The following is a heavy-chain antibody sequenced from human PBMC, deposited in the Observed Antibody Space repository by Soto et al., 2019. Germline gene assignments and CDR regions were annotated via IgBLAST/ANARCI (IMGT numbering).Heavy chain of an antibody. CDR2: INAGNGNT. D-gene: IGHD3-10*01. CDR1: GYTFTSYA. J-gene: IGHJ3*02. Sequence: PSVKVSCKASGYTFTSYAMHWVRQAPGQRLEWMGWINAGNGNTKYSQKFQGRVTITRDTSASTAYMELSSLRSEDTAVYYCARVARVPGDAFDIWGQGTMVTVSS. V-gene: IGHV1-3*01. CDR3: ARVARVPGDAFDI.